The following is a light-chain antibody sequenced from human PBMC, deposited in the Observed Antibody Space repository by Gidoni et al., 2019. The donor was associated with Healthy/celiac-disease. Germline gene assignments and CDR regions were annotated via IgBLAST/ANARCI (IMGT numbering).Light chain of an antibody. CDR1: QSVSRSY. CDR3: QQYGSSPPIT. V-gene: IGKV3-20*01. Sequence: EIVLTQSPGTLSLSPGERATLYCRASQSVSRSYLAWYQQKPGQAPRLLIYGASSRATGIPDRFSGSGSGTDFTLTISRLEPEDFAVYYCQQYGSSPPITFGPGTKVDIK. J-gene: IGKJ3*01. CDR2: GAS.